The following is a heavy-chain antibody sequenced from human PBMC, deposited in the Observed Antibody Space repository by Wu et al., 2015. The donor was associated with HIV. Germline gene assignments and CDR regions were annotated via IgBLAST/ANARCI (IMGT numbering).Heavy chain of an antibody. D-gene: IGHD2-2*01. CDR2: INPSGGST. Sequence: QVQLVQSGAEVKKPGASVKVSCKASGYTFTSYYMHWVRQAPGQGLEWMGIINPSGGSTSYAQKFQGRVTMTRDTSTSTVYMELSSLRSEDTAVYYCARGYCSSTSCYDYYYGMDVWGQGTTVTVSS. J-gene: IGHJ6*02. CDR3: ARGYCSSTSCYDYYYGMDV. V-gene: IGHV1-46*01. CDR1: GYTFTSYY.